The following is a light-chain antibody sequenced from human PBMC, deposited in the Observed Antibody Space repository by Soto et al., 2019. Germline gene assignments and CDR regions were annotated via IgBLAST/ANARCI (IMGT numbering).Light chain of an antibody. V-gene: IGKV3-11*01. Sequence: EIVLTQSPATLSLSPGDRATLSCRASQSVSSYLAWYQQRPGQAPRLLIYDASNRATGIPARFSGIGSGTDFTLTISSLETEDFAVYYCQQRTNWPPTFGGGTKVEIK. J-gene: IGKJ4*01. CDR3: QQRTNWPPT. CDR2: DAS. CDR1: QSVSSY.